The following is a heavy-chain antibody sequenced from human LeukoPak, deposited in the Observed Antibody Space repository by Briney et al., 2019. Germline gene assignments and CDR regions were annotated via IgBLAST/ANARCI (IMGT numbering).Heavy chain of an antibody. D-gene: IGHD6-13*01. V-gene: IGHV3-7*01. CDR1: GFTFSSYW. Sequence: GGSLRLSCAASGFTFSSYWMSWVRQAPGKGLEWVANIKQDGSEKYYVDSVKGRFTISRDNAKNSLYLQMNSLRAEDTAQYYCARDTPYSSSWQSYYGMDVWGQGTTVTVSS. CDR2: IKQDGSEK. J-gene: IGHJ6*02. CDR3: ARDTPYSSSWQSYYGMDV.